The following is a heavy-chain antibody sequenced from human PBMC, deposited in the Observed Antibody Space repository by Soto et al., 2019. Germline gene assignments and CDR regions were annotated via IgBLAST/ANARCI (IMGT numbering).Heavy chain of an antibody. CDR3: AHRLAATGLFDY. CDR1: GFSLSTSGVG. V-gene: IGHV2-5*02. Sequence: QITLKESGPTLVKPTQTLTLTCTFSGFSLSTSGVGVGWIRQPPGKALEWLALIYWDDDKRYSPPLKSRLTIXKXXSKNQVVLTMTTMDPVDTATYYCAHRLAATGLFDYWGQGTLVTVSS. J-gene: IGHJ4*02. D-gene: IGHD6-13*01. CDR2: IYWDDDK.